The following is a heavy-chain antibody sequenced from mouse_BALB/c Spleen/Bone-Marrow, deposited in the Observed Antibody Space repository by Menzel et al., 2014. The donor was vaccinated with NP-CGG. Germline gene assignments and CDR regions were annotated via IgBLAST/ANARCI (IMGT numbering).Heavy chain of an antibody. V-gene: IGHV1-69*02. J-gene: IGHJ4*01. CDR1: GYTFTSYW. CDR3: TRYGNSHYYAMDY. CDR2: IYPSDSYT. D-gene: IGHD1-1*01. Sequence: QVQLQQSGAELVRPGASVKLSCRASGYTFTSYWINWVKQRPGQGLEWIGNIYPSDSYTTYNQRFKDKATLTVDKSSSTAYMQLSSPTSEGSAVYYCTRYGNSHYYAMDYWGQGTSVTVSS.